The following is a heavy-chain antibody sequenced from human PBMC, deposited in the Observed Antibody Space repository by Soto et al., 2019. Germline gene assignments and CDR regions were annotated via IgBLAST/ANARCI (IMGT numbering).Heavy chain of an antibody. Sequence: QVQLVQSGAEVKKPGASVKVSCKTSGYTFTNFGLSWVRQAPGQGLEWMGWISAYNGNTNYAQNFQGRVTMTTDTSTSTAYAELRSLRPDDTAVYYYERGGTPIDDWGQGTLVTVSS. CDR2: ISAYNGNT. CDR3: ERGGTPIDD. D-gene: IGHD3-16*01. CDR1: GYTFTNFG. V-gene: IGHV1-18*01. J-gene: IGHJ4*02.